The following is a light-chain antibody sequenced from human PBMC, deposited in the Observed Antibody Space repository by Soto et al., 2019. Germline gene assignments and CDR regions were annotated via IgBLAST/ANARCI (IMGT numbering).Light chain of an antibody. Sequence: EIVLTQSPGTLSLSPRERATLCCRASQSVSNNYLAWYQQKPGQAPRLLIYGASNRATGIPDRFSGSGSGTDFTLTISRLEPEDFAVYYCQQYGSSGTFGQGTKWIS. J-gene: IGKJ1*01. CDR3: QQYGSSGT. CDR2: GAS. CDR1: QSVSNNY. V-gene: IGKV3-20*01.